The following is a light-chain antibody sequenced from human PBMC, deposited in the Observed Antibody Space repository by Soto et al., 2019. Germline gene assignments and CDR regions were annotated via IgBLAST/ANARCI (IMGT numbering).Light chain of an antibody. Sequence: DIQMTQSPSTLSVSVGDRVTITCRASQSISSWLAWYQQKPGKAPKLLIYQAPSLESGVPSRFSGCGSGREFILTISSLQPDDFATYYCKQYNSYSPWTFGQGTKVEIK. J-gene: IGKJ1*01. CDR3: KQYNSYSPWT. CDR1: QSISSW. V-gene: IGKV1-5*03. CDR2: QAP.